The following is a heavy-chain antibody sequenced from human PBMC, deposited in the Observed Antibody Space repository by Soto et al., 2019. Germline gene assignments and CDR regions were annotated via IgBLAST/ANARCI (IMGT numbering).Heavy chain of an antibody. J-gene: IGHJ6*03. CDR2: IKQDGSEK. D-gene: IGHD3-10*01. CDR1: GFTFSSYW. CDR3: ARDQVTMVRGSDYYYYYYMDV. Sequence: PGGSLRLSCAASGFTFSSYWMSWVRQAPGKGLEWVANIKQDGSEKYYVDSVKGRFTISRDNAKNSLYLQMNSLRAEDTAVYYCARDQVTMVRGSDYYYYYYMDVWGKGTTVTVSS. V-gene: IGHV3-7*01.